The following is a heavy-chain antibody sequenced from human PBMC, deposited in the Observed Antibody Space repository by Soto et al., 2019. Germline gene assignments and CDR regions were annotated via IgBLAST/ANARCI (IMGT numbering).Heavy chain of an antibody. J-gene: IGHJ4*02. Sequence: AGGSLRLSCAASGFTFSSYGMHWVRQAPGKGLEWVAVISYDGSNKYYADSVKGRFTISRDNSKNTLYLQMNSLRAEDTAVYYSAKLYYYDSSGYDPPLDYWGQGTLVTVSS. V-gene: IGHV3-30*18. CDR2: ISYDGSNK. CDR3: AKLYYYDSSGYDPPLDY. D-gene: IGHD3-22*01. CDR1: GFTFSSYG.